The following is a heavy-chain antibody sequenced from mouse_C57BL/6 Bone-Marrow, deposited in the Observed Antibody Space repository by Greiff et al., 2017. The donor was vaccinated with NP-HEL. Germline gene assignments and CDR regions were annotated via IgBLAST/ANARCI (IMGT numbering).Heavy chain of an antibody. CDR1: GFTFSSYT. CDR3: ARHEPIYYGNYEDY. D-gene: IGHD2-1*01. J-gene: IGHJ4*01. V-gene: IGHV5-9*01. Sequence: DVKLVESGGGLVKPGGSLKLSCAASGFTFSSYTMSWVRQTPEKRLEWVATISGGGGNTYYPDSVKGRFTISRDNAKNTLYLQMSSLRSEDTALYYCARHEPIYYGNYEDYWGQGTSVTVSS. CDR2: ISGGGGNT.